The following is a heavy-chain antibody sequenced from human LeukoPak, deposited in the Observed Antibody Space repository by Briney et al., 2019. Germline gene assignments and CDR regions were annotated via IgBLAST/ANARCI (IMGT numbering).Heavy chain of an antibody. J-gene: IGHJ4*02. Sequence: ASVQVSCKASGYTFTNYAVNWVRQAPGQGLEWMGWINTKTGNPAYVQGFTGRFVFSLDTSVSTAYLQISSLKAEDTAMFYCARMETYCSVDSCYNGDYWGQGTLVTVSS. D-gene: IGHD2-15*01. CDR3: ARMETYCSVDSCYNGDY. V-gene: IGHV7-4-1*02. CDR1: GYTFTNYA. CDR2: INTKTGNP.